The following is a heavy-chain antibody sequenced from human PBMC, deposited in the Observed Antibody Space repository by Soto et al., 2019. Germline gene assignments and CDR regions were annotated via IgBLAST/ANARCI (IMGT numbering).Heavy chain of an antibody. CDR2: ISGSGGST. D-gene: IGHD4-4*01. CDR3: ARVPTGEMATVFQAFDI. J-gene: IGHJ3*02. CDR1: EFAFSTHA. V-gene: IGHV3-23*01. Sequence: SWVVSEFAFSTHAMRWVRQDPGKGLEWVSGISGSGGSTYYADSVKGRFAVSRDNSKSTLYLQMNSLRDEDTAVYYCARVPTGEMATVFQAFDIWGQGTMVIVSS.